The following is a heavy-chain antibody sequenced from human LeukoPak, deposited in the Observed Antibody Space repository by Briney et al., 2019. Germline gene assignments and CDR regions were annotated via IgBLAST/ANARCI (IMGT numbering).Heavy chain of an antibody. CDR2: ISSSGFNI. CDR1: GFTFSSYE. CDR3: AGQSRLGYCSGGSCYSQPFDP. D-gene: IGHD2-15*01. V-gene: IGHV3-48*03. Sequence: GGSLRLSCAVSGFTFSSYEMNWVRQAPGKGLEWVSYISSSGFNIYYADSVKGRFTISRDSAKNSLYLQMNSLRAEDTAVYYCAGQSRLGYCSGGSCYSQPFDPWGQGTLVTVSS. J-gene: IGHJ5*02.